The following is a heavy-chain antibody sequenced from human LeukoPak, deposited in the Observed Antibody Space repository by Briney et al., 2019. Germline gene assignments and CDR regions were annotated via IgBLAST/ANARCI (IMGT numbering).Heavy chain of an antibody. V-gene: IGHV1-69*04. CDR3: ARDGQQWLDAFDI. Sequence: ASVKVSCKASGGTFSSCAISWVRQAPGQGLEWMGRIIPIFGIANYAQKFQGRVTITADKSTSTAYMELSSLRSEDTAVYYCARDGQQWLDAFDIWGQGTMVTVSS. D-gene: IGHD6-19*01. CDR2: IIPIFGIA. CDR1: GGTFSSCA. J-gene: IGHJ3*02.